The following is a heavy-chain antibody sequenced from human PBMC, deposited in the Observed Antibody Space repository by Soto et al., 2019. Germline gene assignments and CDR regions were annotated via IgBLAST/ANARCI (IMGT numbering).Heavy chain of an antibody. CDR2: IYHSGIT. D-gene: IGHD3-16*01. J-gene: IGHJ3*01. CDR3: AIGNSVFGRTFDV. V-gene: IGHV4-30-2*01. CDR1: GDSISSDGYS. Sequence: QLRLQESGSGLVKPSQTLSLTCAVSGDSISSDGYSWNWIRQAPGKGLEWIGYIYHSGITYYNPSLKRRHTRSIAKLIHPVSMKPDSATAADTAVYYCAIGNSVFGRTFDVWRPGTMVTGSS.